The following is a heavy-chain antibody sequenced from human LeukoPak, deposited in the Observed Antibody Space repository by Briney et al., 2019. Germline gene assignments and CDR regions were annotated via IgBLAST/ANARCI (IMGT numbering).Heavy chain of an antibody. CDR1: GFTFSDYY. CDR2: LSNCGDIT. CDR3: VIGGTFGVVTHLDV. J-gene: IGHJ6*04. Sequence: GGSLRLSCAASGFTFSDYYLHWIRQAPGKGLEWISSLSNCGDITYYVDSVKGRFSISRDNAKRSLYLQMRSLRAGDTAVYFCVIGGTFGVVTHLDVWGEGTTVTVSS. D-gene: IGHD3-3*01. V-gene: IGHV3-11*04.